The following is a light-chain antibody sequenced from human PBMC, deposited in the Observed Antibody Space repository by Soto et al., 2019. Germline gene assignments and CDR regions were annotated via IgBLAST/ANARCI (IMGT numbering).Light chain of an antibody. CDR1: QSISSW. CDR2: KAS. CDR3: QPYNSYPWT. J-gene: IGKJ1*01. Sequence: DIQMTQSPSTLSASVGDRVTITCRASQSISSWLAWYQQKPGKAPKLLIYKASSLESGVPSRFSGSGSGTEFTLTISSLRPDDFATYYCQPYNSYPWTFGQGTKV. V-gene: IGKV1-5*03.